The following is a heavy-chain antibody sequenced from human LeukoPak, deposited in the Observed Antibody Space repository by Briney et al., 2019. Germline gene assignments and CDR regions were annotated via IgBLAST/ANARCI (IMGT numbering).Heavy chain of an antibody. D-gene: IGHD3-3*01. J-gene: IGHJ4*02. CDR1: GYTFTGYY. CDR3: SXETLGEGGYFGVVILXY. CDR2: INPNSGGT. Sequence: ASVKVSCKASGYTFTGYYMHWVRQAPGQGLEWMGWINPNSGGTNYAQKFQGRVTITRDTSISTAYMELSRLRSDDTAVYYCSXETLGEGGYFGVVILXYXXQGXXXTVS. V-gene: IGHV1-2*02.